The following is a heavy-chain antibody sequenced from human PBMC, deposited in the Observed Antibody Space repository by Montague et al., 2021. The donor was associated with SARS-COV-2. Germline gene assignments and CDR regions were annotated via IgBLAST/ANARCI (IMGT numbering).Heavy chain of an antibody. CDR3: ARDIWEPEVRSRGWFDP. Sequence: SETLSLTCGVSGGSISDNNWWSRVRQSPETGLEWIGEISLGGHTDYNPSLKSRVTISLDKSKNQFSLTLTSVTAADTAVYYCARDIWEPEVRSRGWFDPWGQGILVTVSS. D-gene: IGHD1-26*01. J-gene: IGHJ5*02. V-gene: IGHV4-4*02. CDR2: ISLGGHT. CDR1: GGSISDNNW.